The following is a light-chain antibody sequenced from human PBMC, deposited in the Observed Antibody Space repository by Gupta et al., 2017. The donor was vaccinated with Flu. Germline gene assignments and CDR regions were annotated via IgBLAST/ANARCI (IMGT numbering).Light chain of an antibody. CDR3: QQSNTFPIT. CDR1: QDIGRF. J-gene: IGKJ5*01. Sequence: ASQDIGRFLAWYQRKPGEAPKVLIYAASSLQSGVPSRFSGSGAGTDFTLTIINLQPEDFTTYYCQQSNTFPITFGQGTRLEIK. CDR2: AAS. V-gene: IGKV1-12*01.